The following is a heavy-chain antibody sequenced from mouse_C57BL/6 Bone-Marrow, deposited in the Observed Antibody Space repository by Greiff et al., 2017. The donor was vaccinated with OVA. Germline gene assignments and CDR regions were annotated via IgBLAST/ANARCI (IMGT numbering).Heavy chain of an antibody. V-gene: IGHV14-1*01. CDR1: GFNIKDYY. J-gene: IGHJ3*01. CDR3: TMDYGSSLFAY. CDR2: IDPEDGDT. D-gene: IGHD1-1*01. Sequence: VQLQQSGAELVRPGASVKLSCTASGFNIKDYYMHWVKQRPEQGLEWIGRIDPEDGDTVYAPKFQGKATMTADTSSNTAYLQLSSLTSEDTAVYYCTMDYGSSLFAYWGQGTLVTVSA.